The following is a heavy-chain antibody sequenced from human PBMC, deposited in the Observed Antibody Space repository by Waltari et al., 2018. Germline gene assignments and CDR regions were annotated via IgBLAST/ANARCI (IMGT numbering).Heavy chain of an antibody. CDR3: AKDRDGSSIPGAFDI. CDR2: ISWNSGSI. Sequence: EVQLVESGGGLVQPGRSLRLSCAASGFTFDDYAMHWVRQAPGKGLEWVSGISWNSGSIGYADSVKGRFTISRDNAKNSLYLQMNSLRAEDMALYYCAKDRDGSSIPGAFDIWGQGTMVTVSS. D-gene: IGHD6-6*01. J-gene: IGHJ3*02. CDR1: GFTFDDYA. V-gene: IGHV3-9*03.